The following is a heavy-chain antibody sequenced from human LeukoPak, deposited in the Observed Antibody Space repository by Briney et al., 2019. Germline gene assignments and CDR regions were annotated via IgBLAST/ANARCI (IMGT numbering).Heavy chain of an antibody. V-gene: IGHV3-23*01. J-gene: IGHJ4*02. D-gene: IGHD3-22*01. Sequence: GGSLRLSCAASGFTFSDRYMDWVRQAPGKGLEWVSAISGSGGSTYYADSVKGRFTISRDNSKNTLYLQMNSLRAEDTAVYYCAKAFAYYYDSSGYLGRFDYWDQGTLVTVSS. CDR2: ISGSGGST. CDR3: AKAFAYYYDSSGYLGRFDY. CDR1: GFTFSDRY.